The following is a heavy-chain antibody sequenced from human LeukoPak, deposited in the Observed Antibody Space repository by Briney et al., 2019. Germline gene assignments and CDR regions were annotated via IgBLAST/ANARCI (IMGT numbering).Heavy chain of an antibody. J-gene: IGHJ6*03. CDR1: GFTFSSYA. D-gene: IGHD5-12*01. CDR3: ARDLTHSGYDSGGVYYYYYMDV. Sequence: GGSLRLSCAASGFTFSSYAMHWVRQAPGKGLEWVTFIQYDGTNKYYADSVKGRFTISRDNSKNTLYLQMNSLRPEDTAVYYCARDLTHSGYDSGGVYYYYYMDVWGKGTTVTVSS. CDR2: IQYDGTNK. V-gene: IGHV3-30*02.